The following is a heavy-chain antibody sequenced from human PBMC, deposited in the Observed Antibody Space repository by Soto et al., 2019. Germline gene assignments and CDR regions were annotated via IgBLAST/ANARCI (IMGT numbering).Heavy chain of an antibody. D-gene: IGHD6-19*01. CDR2: ISSSGSTI. CDR1: GFTFSSYE. CDR3: AREGLGYYGMDV. Sequence: GGSLRLSCAASGFTFSSYEMNWVRQAPGKGLEWVSYISSSGSTIYYADSVKGRFTISRDNAKNSLYLQMNSLRAEDTAVYYCAREGLGYYGMDVWGQGTTVTVSS. J-gene: IGHJ6*02. V-gene: IGHV3-48*03.